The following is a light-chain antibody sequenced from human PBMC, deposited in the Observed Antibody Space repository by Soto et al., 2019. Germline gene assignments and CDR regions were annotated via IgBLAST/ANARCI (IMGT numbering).Light chain of an antibody. J-gene: IGLJ2*01. CDR3: ISYTGSSTPLVL. V-gene: IGLV2-14*01. Sequence: QSALTQPASVSGSPGQSITISCTGTSSDVGGYNYVSWYQQHPGKAPKLMIYDVSNRPSGVSNRFSGSKSGNTASLTISGLQAEDGAEYYCISYTGSSTPLVLFGGGTKLTVL. CDR2: DVS. CDR1: SSDVGGYNY.